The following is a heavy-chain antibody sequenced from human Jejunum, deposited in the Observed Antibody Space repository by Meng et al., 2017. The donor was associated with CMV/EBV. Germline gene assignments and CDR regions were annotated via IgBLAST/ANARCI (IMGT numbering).Heavy chain of an antibody. CDR3: ARDWGDVRGGFDF. V-gene: IGHV6-1*01. J-gene: IGHJ4*02. CDR1: GDRVSSNSAA. CDR2: TYYRSKYYN. D-gene: IGHD3-10*02. Sequence: VQIHRAGPGPVKPSQPLSLTCAISGDRVSSNSAAWNWIRQSPSRGLEWLGRTYYRSKYYNDYALSVKSRITINPDTSKNQFSLQLNSVTPEDTAIYYCARDWGDVRGGFDFWGQGTLVTVSS.